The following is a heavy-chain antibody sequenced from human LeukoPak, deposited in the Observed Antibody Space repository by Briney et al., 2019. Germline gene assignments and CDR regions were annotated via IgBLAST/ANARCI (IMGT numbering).Heavy chain of an antibody. D-gene: IGHD2-2*02. Sequence: ASVKVSCKAAGYTFTGYYMHWGRQAAGQGLEWMGWINPNSGGTNYAQKFQGRVTMTRDTSISTAYMELSRLRSDDTAVYYCATPEVGRGVVPAAIGYYFDYWGQGTLVTVSS. CDR2: INPNSGGT. CDR1: GYTFTGYY. CDR3: ATPEVGRGVVPAAIGYYFDY. V-gene: IGHV1-2*02. J-gene: IGHJ4*02.